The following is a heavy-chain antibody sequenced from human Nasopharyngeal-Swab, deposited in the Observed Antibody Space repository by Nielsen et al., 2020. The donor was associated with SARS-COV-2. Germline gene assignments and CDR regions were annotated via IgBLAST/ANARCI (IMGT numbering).Heavy chain of an antibody. CDR2: INPSGGST. Sequence: WVRQAPGQGLEWMGIINPSGGSTSYAQKLQGRVTMTRDTSTSTVYMELSSLRSEDTAVYYCARGLGDSSGYYDYWGQGTLVTVSS. D-gene: IGHD3-22*01. CDR3: ARGLGDSSGYYDY. J-gene: IGHJ4*02. V-gene: IGHV1-46*01.